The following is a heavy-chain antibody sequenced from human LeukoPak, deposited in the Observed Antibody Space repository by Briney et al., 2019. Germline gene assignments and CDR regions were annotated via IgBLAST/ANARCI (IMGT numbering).Heavy chain of an antibody. CDR2: ISGSGGST. D-gene: IGHD3-9*01. CDR1: GFTFSSYA. Sequence: GGSLRLSCAASGFTFSSYAMSWVRQAPGKGLEWVSSISGSGGSTYYADSVKGRFTISGDNSKNTLYLQMNSLRAEDTAVYYCAKDSQILRYFDWLFPYLDYWGQGTLVTVSS. CDR3: AKDSQILRYFDWLFPYLDY. J-gene: IGHJ4*02. V-gene: IGHV3-23*01.